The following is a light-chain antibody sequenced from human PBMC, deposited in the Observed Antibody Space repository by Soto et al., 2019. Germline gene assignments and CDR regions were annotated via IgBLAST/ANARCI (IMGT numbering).Light chain of an antibody. Sequence: HCELTQAVYGNGVALGAGGISRKETSCDVGGYNYVSWYQQHPGKAPKLMIYEVSKRPSGVPDRFSGSKSGNTASLTVSGLQAEDEAYYYCSSYAGIHIVVGTGTKVT. V-gene: IGLV2-8*01. CDR3: SSYAGIHIV. CDR2: EVS. CDR1: SCDVGGYNY. J-gene: IGLJ1*01.